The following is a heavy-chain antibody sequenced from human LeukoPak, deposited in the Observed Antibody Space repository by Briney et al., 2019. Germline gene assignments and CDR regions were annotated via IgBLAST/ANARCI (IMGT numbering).Heavy chain of an antibody. Sequence: TSETLSLTCTVSGGSISSYYWSWIRQPPGKGLEWIGYIYYSGSTNYSPSLKSRVTIPVDTSKNQFSLKLSSVTAADTAVYYCARLYSSSLGRVFDYWGQGTLVTVSS. V-gene: IGHV4-59*01. CDR3: ARLYSSSLGRVFDY. CDR1: GGSISSYY. CDR2: IYYSGST. J-gene: IGHJ4*02. D-gene: IGHD6-13*01.